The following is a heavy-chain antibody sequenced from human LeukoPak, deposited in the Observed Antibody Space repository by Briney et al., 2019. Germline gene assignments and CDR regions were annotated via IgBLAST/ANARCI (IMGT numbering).Heavy chain of an antibody. Sequence: QPGGSLRLSCAASGFTFSSYYMHWVRQAPGKGLVWVSRISSDGSGTSYADSVKGRFSISRDNAKSTLYLQMNSLRAEDTAVYYCAKDRYSGLNTIDYWGQGTLVTVSS. CDR3: AKDRYSGLNTIDY. CDR2: ISSDGSGT. J-gene: IGHJ4*02. D-gene: IGHD6-13*01. CDR1: GFTFSSYY. V-gene: IGHV3-74*01.